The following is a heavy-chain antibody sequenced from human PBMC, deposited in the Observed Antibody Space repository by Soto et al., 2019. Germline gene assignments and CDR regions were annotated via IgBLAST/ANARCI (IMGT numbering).Heavy chain of an antibody. Sequence: DVQLKESGGGLVQPGQSPRLSCEVSGFTLSMYSMTWVRQAPGKGLEWVAKIPQDGSDGHYLDSVKGRFTISRDNAKNSVYLQMNSLRADDTAVYYCARDHLILPAHDFFYGSDVWGQGAKVTVSS. CDR3: ARDHLILPAHDFFYGSDV. V-gene: IGHV3-7*03. D-gene: IGHD2-21*02. J-gene: IGHJ6*02. CDR1: GFTLSMYS. CDR2: IPQDGSDG.